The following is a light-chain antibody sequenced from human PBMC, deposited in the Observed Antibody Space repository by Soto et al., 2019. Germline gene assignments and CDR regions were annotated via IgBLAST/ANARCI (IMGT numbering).Light chain of an antibody. CDR1: NIGSKS. V-gene: IGLV3-21*02. CDR2: DDS. Sequence: SYELAQAPSLSVAPGQTARITCGGDNIGSKSVHWYQQKPGQAPVLVIYDDSDRPSGIPERFSGSNSGTTATLTISRVEAGDEADFYCQVWDPGLDHRGVFGGGTKVTVL. J-gene: IGLJ3*02. CDR3: QVWDPGLDHRGV.